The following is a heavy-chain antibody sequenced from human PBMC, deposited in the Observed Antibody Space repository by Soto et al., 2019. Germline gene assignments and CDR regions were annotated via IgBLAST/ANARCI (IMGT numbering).Heavy chain of an antibody. J-gene: IGHJ5*02. CDR2: FDPEDGET. V-gene: IGHV1-24*01. Sequence: VASVKVSCKVSGYTLTELSMHWVRQAPGKGLEWMGGFDPEDGETIYAQKFQGRVTMTEDTSTDTAYMELSSLRSEDTAVYYCATGGYCSGGSCTSNWFDPWGQGTLVTVSS. D-gene: IGHD2-15*01. CDR1: GYTLTELS. CDR3: ATGGYCSGGSCTSNWFDP.